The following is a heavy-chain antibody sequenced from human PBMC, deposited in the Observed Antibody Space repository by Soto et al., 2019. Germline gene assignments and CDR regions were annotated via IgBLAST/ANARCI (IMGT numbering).Heavy chain of an antibody. Sequence: QVQLLESGGGVVQPGRYLRLSCAASGFIFSSYGMHWVRQAPGKGLEWVAVISYDGINTYYSDSVKGRFTISRDNSKNTLYLQMNSLRAEDTAVYYCAKSVYNWNDGFFDYWGQGTLVTVSS. V-gene: IGHV3-30*18. D-gene: IGHD1-1*01. J-gene: IGHJ4*02. CDR1: GFIFSSYG. CDR3: AKSVYNWNDGFFDY. CDR2: ISYDGINT.